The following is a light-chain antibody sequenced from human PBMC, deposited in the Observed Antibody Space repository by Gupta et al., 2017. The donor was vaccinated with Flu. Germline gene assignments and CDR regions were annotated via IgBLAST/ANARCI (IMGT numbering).Light chain of an antibody. CDR3: ATWDDSLRGIV. V-gene: IGLV1-47*01. Sequence: NIANNCVYWYQHLPGAAPKVVIQLNDQRPPGVPDRFSGSKSGTSASLAISGLRSEDEATYYCATWDDSLRGIVFGGGTKLTVL. J-gene: IGLJ2*01. CDR1: NIANNC. CDR2: LND.